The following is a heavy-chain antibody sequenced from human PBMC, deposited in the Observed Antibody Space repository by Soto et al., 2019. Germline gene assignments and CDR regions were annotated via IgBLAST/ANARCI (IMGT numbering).Heavy chain of an antibody. CDR1: GFTFSNYA. V-gene: IGHV3-23*01. Sequence: TGGSLRLSXAGSGFTFSNYAMSWVRQAPGKGLAWVSAISGSGGSTYYADSVKGRFTISRDNSKNTLYLQMNSLRAEDTALYYCAKVPVGATGRFDYWGQGTLVTVS. CDR3: AKVPVGATGRFDY. J-gene: IGHJ4*02. D-gene: IGHD1-26*01. CDR2: ISGSGGST.